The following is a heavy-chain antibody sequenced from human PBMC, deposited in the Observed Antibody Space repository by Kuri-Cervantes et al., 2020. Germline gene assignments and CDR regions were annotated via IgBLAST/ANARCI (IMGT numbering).Heavy chain of an antibody. CDR2: INPNSGGT. V-gene: IGHV1-2*02. CDR1: GYTFTGYY. J-gene: IGHJ4*02. D-gene: IGHD3-22*01. CDR3: ARAAYPYYYDSSGSIGY. Sequence: ASVKVSCKASGYTFTGYYMHWVRQAPGQGLEWMGWINPNSGGTNYAQKLQGRVTMTTDTSTSTAYMELRSLRSEDTAVYYCARAAYPYYYDSSGSIGYWGQGTLVTVSS.